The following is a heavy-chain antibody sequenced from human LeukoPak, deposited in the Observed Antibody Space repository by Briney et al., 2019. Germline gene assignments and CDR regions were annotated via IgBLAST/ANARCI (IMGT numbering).Heavy chain of an antibody. CDR3: ARGGLRYFQS. CDR1: GFTFSSYA. V-gene: IGHV3-23*01. Sequence: GGSLRLSCAASGFTFSSYAMSWVRQAPGKGLEWVSAISDSGGYTYYADSVRGRFTISRDNSKNRLYLQMNSLRAEDTAAYYCARGGLRYFQSWCQGPPVTVSS. D-gene: IGHD3-9*01. CDR2: ISDSGGYT. J-gene: IGHJ5*02.